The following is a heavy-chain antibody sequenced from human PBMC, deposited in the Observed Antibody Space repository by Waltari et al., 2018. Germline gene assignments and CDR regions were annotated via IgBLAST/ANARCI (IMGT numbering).Heavy chain of an antibody. J-gene: IGHJ6*03. Sequence: QVQLLQWGAGLLKPSETLSLTCAVYGGSFSGYYWSWLRQHPGKGLEWLGEINHNASPDYNPTLKSPATMSIWTSKNQFSLNLDSVTAADTGVYYCARGWLQVAPPYYYYMDVWDRGTAVTVSS. CDR1: GGSFSGYY. CDR3: ARGWLQVAPPYYYYMDV. V-gene: IGHV4-34*01. CDR2: INHNASP. D-gene: IGHD6-19*01.